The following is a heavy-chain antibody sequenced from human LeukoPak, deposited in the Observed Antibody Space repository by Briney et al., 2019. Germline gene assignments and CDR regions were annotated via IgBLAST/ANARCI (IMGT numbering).Heavy chain of an antibody. D-gene: IGHD6-6*01. Sequence: SETLSLTCTVSGGSISSGSYYWSWIRQPAGKGLEWIGRIYTSGSTNYNPSLKSRVTISVDTSKNQFSLKLSSVTAADTAVYYCARGLESTYSRSIHWFDPWGQGTLVTVSS. CDR1: GGSISSGSYY. CDR3: ARGLESTYSRSIHWFDP. CDR2: IYTSGST. J-gene: IGHJ5*02. V-gene: IGHV4-61*02.